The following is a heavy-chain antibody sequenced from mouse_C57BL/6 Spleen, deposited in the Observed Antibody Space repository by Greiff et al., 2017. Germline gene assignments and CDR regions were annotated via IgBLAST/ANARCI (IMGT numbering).Heavy chain of an antibody. CDR2: INPYNGGT. J-gene: IGHJ4*01. CDR1: GYTFTDYY. CDR3: ARSYDGSYYAMDY. V-gene: IGHV1-19*01. D-gene: IGHD2-3*01. Sequence: VQLQQSGPVLVKPGASVKMSCKASGYTFTDYYMNWVKQSHGKSLEWIGVINPYNGGTSYNQKFKGKATLTVDKSSSTAYMELNSLTSEDSAVYYCARSYDGSYYAMDYWGQGTSVTVSS.